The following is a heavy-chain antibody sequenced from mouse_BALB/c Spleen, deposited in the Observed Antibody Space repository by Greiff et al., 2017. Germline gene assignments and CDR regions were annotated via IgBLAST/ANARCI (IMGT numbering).Heavy chain of an antibody. Sequence: VQLQQSGPSLVKPSQTLSLTCSVTGDSITSGYWNWIRKFPGNKLEYMGYISYSGSTYYNPSLKSRISITRDTSKNQFFLQLNSVTTEDTATYYCARILWLRRNYYAMDYWGQGTSVTVSS. CDR3: ARILWLRRNYYAMDY. V-gene: IGHV3-8*02. J-gene: IGHJ4*01. D-gene: IGHD2-2*01. CDR1: GDSITSGY. CDR2: ISYSGST.